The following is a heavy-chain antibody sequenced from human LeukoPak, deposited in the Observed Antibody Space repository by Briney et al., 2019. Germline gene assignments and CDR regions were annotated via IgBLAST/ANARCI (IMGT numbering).Heavy chain of an antibody. CDR1: GFPFSSLP. CDR2: IGGSGKNT. V-gene: IGHV3-23*01. Sequence: PGGSLRLPCAASGFPFSSLPMAWVRQLPGKGLEGVSSIGGSGKNTFYADAVKGRFTISRDNSKDTLYLQVNSLRAGDTAVYYCAKDLETINPTMDWGQGTLVTVSS. D-gene: IGHD3-10*01. J-gene: IGHJ4*02. CDR3: AKDLETINPTMD.